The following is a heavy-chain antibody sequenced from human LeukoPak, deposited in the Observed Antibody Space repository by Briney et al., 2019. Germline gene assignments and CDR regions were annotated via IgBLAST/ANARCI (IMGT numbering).Heavy chain of an antibody. CDR1: GFTFDDYA. CDR3: AKDRGEGDPLYYFDY. J-gene: IGHJ4*02. Sequence: QAGGSLRLSCAASGFTFDDYAMHWVRQAPGKGLEWVSGISWNSGSIGYADSVKGRFTISRDNAKNSLYLQMNSLRAEDTALYYCAKDRGEGDPLYYFDYWGQGTLVTVSS. V-gene: IGHV3-9*01. CDR2: ISWNSGSI. D-gene: IGHD3-16*01.